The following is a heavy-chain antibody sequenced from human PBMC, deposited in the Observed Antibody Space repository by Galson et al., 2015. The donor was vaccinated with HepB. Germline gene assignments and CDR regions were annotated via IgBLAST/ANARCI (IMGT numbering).Heavy chain of an antibody. J-gene: IGHJ4*02. D-gene: IGHD6-19*01. Sequence: PALVKPTQTLTLTCTFSGFSLSSNGMRVSWIRQPSGKALEWLARIDWDDDKFYSTSLKTRLTISKDTSKNQVVLTMTNMDPVDTATYYCARIRPSSAQNYFDYWGQGTLVTASS. V-gene: IGHV2-70*04. CDR1: GFSLSSNGMR. CDR2: IDWDDDK. CDR3: ARIRPSSAQNYFDY.